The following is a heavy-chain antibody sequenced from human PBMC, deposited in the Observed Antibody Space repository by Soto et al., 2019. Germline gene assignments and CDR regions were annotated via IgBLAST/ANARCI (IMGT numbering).Heavy chain of an antibody. CDR3: AKESDSSGYYLVVLDFDY. V-gene: IGHV3-23*01. CDR1: GFTFSSYA. CDR2: ISGSGGST. Sequence: LRLSCAASGFTFSSYAMSWVRQAPGKGLEWVSAISGSGGSTYYADSVKGRFTISRDNSKNTLYLQMNSLRAEDTAVYYCAKESDSSGYYLVVLDFDYWGQGTLVTVSS. J-gene: IGHJ4*02. D-gene: IGHD3-22*01.